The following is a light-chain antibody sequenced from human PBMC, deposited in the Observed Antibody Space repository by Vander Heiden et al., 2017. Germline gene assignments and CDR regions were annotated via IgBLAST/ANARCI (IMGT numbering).Light chain of an antibody. Sequence: YVLPQPPPLSVAPGPTARLPCGGDNIGIKRVHWYHQKPGQAPVLVISDDSDRAAGIPERFSGSNAGNTATLTITGAEAGDEADYFCQVWDNISDHPVVFGGGTRLTVL. CDR3: QVWDNISDHPVV. V-gene: IGLV3-21*02. CDR1: NIGIKR. J-gene: IGLJ2*01. CDR2: DDS.